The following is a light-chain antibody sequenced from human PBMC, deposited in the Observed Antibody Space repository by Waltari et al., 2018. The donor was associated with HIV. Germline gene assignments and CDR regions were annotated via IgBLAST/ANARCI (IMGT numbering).Light chain of an antibody. V-gene: IGLV2-8*01. CDR1: SSDVGGYNY. CDR2: EVT. CDR3: SSYAGNDHYV. Sequence: QSALTQPPSASGSPGQSVTISCTGTSSDVGGYNYVSWYKQHPGKAPKLIIYEVTKRPSGVPDRFFGSTSVNTASLTVSGLQAEDEADYYCSSYAGNDHYVFGTGTKVTVL. J-gene: IGLJ1*01.